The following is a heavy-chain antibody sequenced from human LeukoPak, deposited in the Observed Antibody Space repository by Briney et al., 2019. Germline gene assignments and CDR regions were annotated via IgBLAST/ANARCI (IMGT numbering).Heavy chain of an antibody. V-gene: IGHV4-39*01. CDR1: GGSISSSSYY. D-gene: IGHD2-2*02. CDR3: ARGYCSSTSCYIPYNWFDP. Sequence: PSETLSLTCTVSGGSISSSSYYWGWIRQPPGKGLEWIGSIYYSGSTYYNPSLKSRVTISVDTSKNQFSLKLSSVTAADTAVYYCARGYCSSTSCYIPYNWFDPWGHGTLVTVSS. CDR2: IYYSGST. J-gene: IGHJ5*02.